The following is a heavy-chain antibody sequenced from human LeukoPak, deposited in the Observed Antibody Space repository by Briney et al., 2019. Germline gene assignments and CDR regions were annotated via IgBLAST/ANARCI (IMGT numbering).Heavy chain of an antibody. CDR3: ARLAWGRLDY. CDR1: GGSISSSSYY. D-gene: IGHD7-27*01. V-gene: IGHV4-39*07. Sequence: PSETLSLTCTVSGGSISSSSYYWGWIRQPPGKGLEWIGSIYYSGSTYYNPSLKSRVTISVDTSKNQFSLKLSSVTAADTAVYYCARLAWGRLDYWGQGILVTVSS. CDR2: IYYSGST. J-gene: IGHJ4*02.